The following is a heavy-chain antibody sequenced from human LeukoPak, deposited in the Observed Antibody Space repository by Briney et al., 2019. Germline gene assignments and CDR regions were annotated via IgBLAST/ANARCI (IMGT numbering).Heavy chain of an antibody. CDR3: ARDRGCSGGSCYSSSLGPRFYYYYGMDV. J-gene: IGHJ6*02. Sequence: GGSLRLSCAASGFPFSGYAMHWVRQAPGKGLEWVALISYDGNNKYYADSVKGRFTISRDNSKNTLYLQMNSLRAEDTAVYYCARDRGCSGGSCYSSSLGPRFYYYYGMDVWGQGTTVTVSS. D-gene: IGHD2-15*01. CDR2: ISYDGNNK. CDR1: GFPFSGYA. V-gene: IGHV3-30-3*01.